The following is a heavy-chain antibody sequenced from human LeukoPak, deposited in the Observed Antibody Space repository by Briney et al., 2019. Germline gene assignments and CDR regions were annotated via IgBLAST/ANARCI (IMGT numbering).Heavy chain of an antibody. CDR2: IYYSGST. Sequence: SETLSLTCTVTGGSISSSSYYWGWIRQPPGKGLEWIGSIYYSGSTYYNPSLKSRVTISVDTSKNQFSLKLSSVTAADTAVYYCARLYGDYDYWGQGTLVTVSS. CDR3: ARLYGDYDY. CDR1: GGSISSSSYY. J-gene: IGHJ4*02. D-gene: IGHD4-17*01. V-gene: IGHV4-39*01.